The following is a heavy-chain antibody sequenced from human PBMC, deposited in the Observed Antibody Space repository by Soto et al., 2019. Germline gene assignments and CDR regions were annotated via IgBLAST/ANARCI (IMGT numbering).Heavy chain of an antibody. J-gene: IGHJ4*02. CDR2: IDGSGAGA. CDR1: GFTFRSYA. D-gene: IGHD3-9*01. V-gene: IGHV3-23*01. CDR3: AKGDILTGSKEGWDY. Sequence: GGSLRLSCAASGFTFRSYAMSWVRQAPGRGLECVSSIDGSGAGAYYADSVKGRFTISRDNSKNTLDLQTNSLRAEDTAVYYCAKGDILTGSKEGWDYWGQGT.